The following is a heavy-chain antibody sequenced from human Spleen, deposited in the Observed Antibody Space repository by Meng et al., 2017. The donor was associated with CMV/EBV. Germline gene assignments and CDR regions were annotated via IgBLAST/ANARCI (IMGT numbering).Heavy chain of an antibody. Sequence: CCKASGYTFTGYYMHWVRQAPGQGLEWMGWINPNSGGTNYAQELQGRVTMTRDTSISTAYMELSRLRSDDTAVYYCARGRQNWFDPWGQGTLVTVSS. V-gene: IGHV1-2*02. CDR2: INPNSGGT. CDR3: ARGRQNWFDP. CDR1: GYTFTGYY. J-gene: IGHJ5*02.